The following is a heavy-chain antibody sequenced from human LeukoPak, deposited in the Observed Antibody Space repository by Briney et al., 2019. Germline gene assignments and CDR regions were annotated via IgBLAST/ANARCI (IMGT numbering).Heavy chain of an antibody. J-gene: IGHJ6*03. Sequence: SVKVSCKATGGTFSSYANSWVRQARGQGLGWMGGIIPFFGTTNYAQKFQGRVTITTDESTSTAYMELSSLRSEDTAVYYCARDAAYAGGYYYYYMDVWGKGTTVTVSS. D-gene: IGHD2-15*01. V-gene: IGHV1-69*05. CDR2: IIPFFGTT. CDR1: GGTFSSYA. CDR3: ARDAAYAGGYYYYYMDV.